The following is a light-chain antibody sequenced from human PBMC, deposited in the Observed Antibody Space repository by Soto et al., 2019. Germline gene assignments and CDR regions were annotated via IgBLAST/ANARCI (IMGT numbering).Light chain of an antibody. V-gene: IGKV1-5*03. CDR2: KAS. Sequence: DIQMTQSPSTLSASVGDRVTITCRASQSISSWLAWYQQKQGKAPKLLIYKASNLESGVPSRFIGSGSGTEFTLTISSLQPDDFATYYCQQYNSYSYTLGQGTKLEIK. J-gene: IGKJ2*01. CDR1: QSISSW. CDR3: QQYNSYSYT.